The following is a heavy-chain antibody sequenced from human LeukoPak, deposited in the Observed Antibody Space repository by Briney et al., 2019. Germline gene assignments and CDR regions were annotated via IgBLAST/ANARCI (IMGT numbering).Heavy chain of an antibody. D-gene: IGHD1-26*01. J-gene: IGHJ3*02. CDR3: ARVHSGSYWTERPDAFDI. Sequence: ASVKVSCKASGYTFTSYGISWVRQAPGQGLEWMGWISAYNGNTNYAQKLQGRVTMTTDTSTSTAYMELRSLRSDDTAVYYCARVHSGSYWTERPDAFDIWGQGTMVTVSS. V-gene: IGHV1-18*01. CDR1: GYTFTSYG. CDR2: ISAYNGNT.